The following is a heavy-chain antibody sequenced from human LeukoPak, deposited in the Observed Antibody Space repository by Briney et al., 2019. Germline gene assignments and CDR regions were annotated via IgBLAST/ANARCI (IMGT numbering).Heavy chain of an antibody. CDR2: ISAYNGNT. V-gene: IGHV1-18*01. J-gene: IGHJ4*02. D-gene: IGHD2-2*01. CDR3: AREIVYCSSTGCSGIDD. CDR1: GYTFTSYG. Sequence: GASVKISCKASGYTFTSYGISWVRQAPGQGLEWMGWISAYNGNTNYAQKLQGRVTMTTDTSTSTAYMELRSLRSDDTAVYYCAREIVYCSSTGCSGIDDCGQGTLVTVSS.